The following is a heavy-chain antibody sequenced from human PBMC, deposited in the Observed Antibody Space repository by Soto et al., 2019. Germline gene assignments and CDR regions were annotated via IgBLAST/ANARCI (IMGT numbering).Heavy chain of an antibody. CDR3: AKRALGYCSGGTCYGPPWAFDI. V-gene: IGHV3-23*01. D-gene: IGHD2-15*01. CDR2: FSSGGTT. J-gene: IGHJ3*02. CDR1: GFTFSNYD. Sequence: EVQLLESGGGLVQPGGSLRLSCAASGFTFSNYDMTWVRQAPGKGLEWVSSFSSGGTTYYADSVKGRFTISRDNSKKTLFLQMDSLRADDTAIYYCAKRALGYCSGGTCYGPPWAFDIWGQGTMVIVSS.